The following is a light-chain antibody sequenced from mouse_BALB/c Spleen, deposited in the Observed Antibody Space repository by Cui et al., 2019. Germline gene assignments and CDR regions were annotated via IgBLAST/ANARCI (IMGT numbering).Light chain of an antibody. CDR1: SSVSY. CDR3: QQWSSNPLT. CDR2: LTS. V-gene: IGKV4-68*01. J-gene: IGKJ5*01. Sequence: QIVLTQSPAYMSASPGAKVTMTCSVSSSVSYMYWYQQKPGSTPKPWIYLTSKLASGVSARFSGSGSGTSYSLTISSMEAEDAATYYCQQWSSNPLTFGAGTKLELK.